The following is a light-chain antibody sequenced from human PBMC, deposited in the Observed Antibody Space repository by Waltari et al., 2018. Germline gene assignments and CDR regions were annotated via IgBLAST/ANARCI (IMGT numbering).Light chain of an antibody. V-gene: IGKV2-30*01. Sequence: DAVMTQSLLSLPVSLGQPAPISCKSSQSLLFSDGKTYLHWFRQRPGQSPRRLIYKGSNRDSGVPDRFSGSGSGTDFTLKISRVEAEDVGVYYCMQTTHWPRTFGQGTKVEIK. J-gene: IGKJ1*01. CDR3: MQTTHWPRT. CDR1: QSLLFSDGKTY. CDR2: KGS.